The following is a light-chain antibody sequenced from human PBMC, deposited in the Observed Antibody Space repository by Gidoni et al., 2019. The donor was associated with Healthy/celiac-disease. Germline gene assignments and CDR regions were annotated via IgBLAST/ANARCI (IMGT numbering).Light chain of an antibody. CDR1: QSVSSSY. CDR2: GAS. V-gene: IGKV3-20*01. J-gene: IGKJ1*01. Sequence: EIVLTQSPGTLSLSPGERATLSCMASQSVSSSYLAWYQQKPGQAPRLLIYGASSRATGIPDRCSGSGSGTDFTLTISRLEPEDFAVYYCQQYGSSPKFGQGTKVEIK. CDR3: QQYGSSPK.